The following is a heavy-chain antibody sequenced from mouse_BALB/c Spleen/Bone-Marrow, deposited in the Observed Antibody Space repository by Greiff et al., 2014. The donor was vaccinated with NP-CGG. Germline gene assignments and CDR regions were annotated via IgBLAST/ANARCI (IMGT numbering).Heavy chain of an antibody. V-gene: IGHV1-77*01. D-gene: IGHD4-1*01. CDR1: GYTFTDYY. CDR3: ARDWDYYAMDY. CDR2: IYPGSGNT. J-gene: IGHJ4*01. Sequence: QVHVKQSGAELARPGASVKLSCKASGYTFTDYYINWVKQRTGQGLEWIGEIYPGSGNTYYNEKLKGKATLTADKSSSTAYMQLSSLTSEDSAVYFCARDWDYYAMDYWGQGTSVTVSS.